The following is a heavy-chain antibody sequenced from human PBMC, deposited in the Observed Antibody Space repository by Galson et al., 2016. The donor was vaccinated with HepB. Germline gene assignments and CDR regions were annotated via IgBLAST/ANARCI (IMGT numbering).Heavy chain of an antibody. J-gene: IGHJ6*02. CDR1: GFTFRSYG. CDR2: IWYDGSNK. Sequence: LRLSCAASGFTFRSYGMHWVRQAPGKGLEWVAVIWYDGSNKYYADSVKGRFTISRDNSKNTLYLQMNSLRAEDTAVYYCAGDNYYYGMDVWGQGTTVTVSS. CDR3: AGDNYYYGMDV. V-gene: IGHV3-33*01.